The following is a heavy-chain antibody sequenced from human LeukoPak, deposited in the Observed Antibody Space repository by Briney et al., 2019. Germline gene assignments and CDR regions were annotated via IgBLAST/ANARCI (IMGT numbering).Heavy chain of an antibody. V-gene: IGHV3-23*01. D-gene: IGHD2-2*03. Sequence: PGGSLRLSCAASGFTFSTYDMQGVRQAPGKGLEWVSGISRSGRTYYTDSVKGRFSISRDNSKDTLYLQMNSLRAEDTAVYYCAQGGYFAFDIWGQGTMVAVSS. CDR2: ISRSGRT. CDR1: GFTFSTYD. CDR3: AQGGYFAFDI. J-gene: IGHJ3*02.